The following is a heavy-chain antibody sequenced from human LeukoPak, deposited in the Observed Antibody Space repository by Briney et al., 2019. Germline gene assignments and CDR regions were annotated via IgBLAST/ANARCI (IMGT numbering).Heavy chain of an antibody. J-gene: IGHJ4*02. Sequence: SVTVSCKASGYTFNGYYLHWVRQAPGQGLEWMGWINPNSGGTNYAQKFQGRVTMTKDTSISTAYMELSRLRSDDTAVYYCARWMTTVITPDYWGQGTLVTVSS. CDR3: ARWMTTVITPDY. D-gene: IGHD4-11*01. CDR1: GYTFNGYY. CDR2: INPNSGGT. V-gene: IGHV1-2*02.